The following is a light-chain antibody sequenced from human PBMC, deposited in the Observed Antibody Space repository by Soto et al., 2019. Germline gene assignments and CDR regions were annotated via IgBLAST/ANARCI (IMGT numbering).Light chain of an antibody. CDR3: RQYYLCWP. Sequence: MSKSPFTLSAPVADRVTIPCRASQSINGWLAWYQQKPGQAPNLLIYKASTLESGVPPRFSGSGSGTEFTLTISSLQPEDFGTYSCRQYYLCWPLGEGT. CDR2: KAS. CDR1: QSINGW. V-gene: IGKV1-5*03. J-gene: IGKJ1*01.